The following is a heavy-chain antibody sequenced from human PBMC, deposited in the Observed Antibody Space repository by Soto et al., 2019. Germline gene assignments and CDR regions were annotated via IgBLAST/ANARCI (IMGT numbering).Heavy chain of an antibody. J-gene: IGHJ4*02. CDR1: GXTVSSYR. CDR2: ISSSSSYI. V-gene: IGHV3-21*01. Sequence: GSLRLSCAASGXTVSSYRMNWVRQAPGKGLEWVSSISSSSSYIYYADSVKGRFTISRDNAKKSLYLQMNSLRAEDTAVYYCARDSKQWLSSFDYWGQGTLVTVSS. CDR3: ARDSKQWLSSFDY. D-gene: IGHD6-19*01.